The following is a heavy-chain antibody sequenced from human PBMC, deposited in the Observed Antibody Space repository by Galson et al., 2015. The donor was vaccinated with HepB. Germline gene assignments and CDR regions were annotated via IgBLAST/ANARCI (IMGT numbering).Heavy chain of an antibody. CDR1: GYTYISYA. CDR2: INTGNGDT. Sequence: SVKVSCKASGYTYISYAMHWVRQAPGQRLEWMGWINTGNGDTKYSPNFQGRVTITRDTSATTAYMDLSGLRSEDTAVYYCARARVSRDSSGSPYYYYNMDVWGQGTTVTVSS. D-gene: IGHD3-22*01. V-gene: IGHV1-3*04. CDR3: ARARVSRDSSGSPYYYYNMDV. J-gene: IGHJ6*02.